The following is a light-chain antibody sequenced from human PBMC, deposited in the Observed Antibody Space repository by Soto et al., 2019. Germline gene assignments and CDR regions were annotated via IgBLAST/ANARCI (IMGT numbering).Light chain of an antibody. CDR2: DAS. Sequence: EIVLTQSPVTLSLSPGERASLSCRASQSVSSSLAWYQQKPGQAPRLLIYDASTRATGIPARFSGSGSGTDFTLTISRLEPEDFVVYYCQQRSNWPPKYTFGQGTKLEIK. V-gene: IGKV3-11*01. CDR1: QSVSSS. CDR3: QQRSNWPPKYT. J-gene: IGKJ2*01.